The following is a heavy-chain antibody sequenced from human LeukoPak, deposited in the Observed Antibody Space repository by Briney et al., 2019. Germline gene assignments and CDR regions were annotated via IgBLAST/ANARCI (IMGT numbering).Heavy chain of an antibody. J-gene: IGHJ5*02. CDR1: GFTFSSYE. CDR3: ARDSASNGELWGFQFDP. D-gene: IGHD3-10*01. CDR2: ISSSGSTT. V-gene: IGHV3-48*03. Sequence: PGGSLRLSCAASGFTFSSYEMNWVRQAPGKGLEWVSYISSSGSTTYYADSVKGRFTISRDNAKNSLYLQMNSLRAEDTAVYYCARDSASNGELWGFQFDPWGQGTLVTVSS.